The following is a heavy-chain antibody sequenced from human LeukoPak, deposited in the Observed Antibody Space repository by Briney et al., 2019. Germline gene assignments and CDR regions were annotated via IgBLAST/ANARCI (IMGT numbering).Heavy chain of an antibody. Sequence: SVKVSCKASGGTFSSDIISWVRQAPGQGLEWMGGIIPIFGTANYAQKFQGRVTITADESTSTAYMELSSLRSEDTAVYYCARTPTYYDILTGYYGMDVWGKGTTVTVSS. D-gene: IGHD3-9*01. CDR1: GGTFSSDI. V-gene: IGHV1-69*01. CDR2: IIPIFGTA. CDR3: ARTPTYYDILTGYYGMDV. J-gene: IGHJ6*04.